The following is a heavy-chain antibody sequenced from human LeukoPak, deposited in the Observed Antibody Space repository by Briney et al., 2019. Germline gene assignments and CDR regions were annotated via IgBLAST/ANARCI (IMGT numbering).Heavy chain of an antibody. D-gene: IGHD2-15*01. CDR2: IIPIFGIA. V-gene: IGHV1-69*04. Sequence: ASVMVSCKASGGTFSSYAIRWVRQAPGQGLEWMGRIIPIFGIANYAQKFQGRVTITADKSTSTAYMELSSLRSEDTAVYYCALRYCSGGSCYSGAWFDPWGQGTLVTVSS. J-gene: IGHJ5*02. CDR3: ALRYCSGGSCYSGAWFDP. CDR1: GGTFSSYA.